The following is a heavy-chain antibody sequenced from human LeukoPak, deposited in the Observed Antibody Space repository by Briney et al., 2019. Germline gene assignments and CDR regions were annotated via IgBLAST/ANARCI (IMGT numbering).Heavy chain of an antibody. D-gene: IGHD3-22*01. CDR3: ARRNYDSRASDAFDI. J-gene: IGHJ3*02. CDR1: VGSISSSSYY. V-gene: IGHV4-39*01. Sequence: PSETLSLTCTVSVGSISSSSYYWGWIRQPPGKGLEWIGSIYYSGSTYYNPSLKSRVTISVDTSKNQFSLKLSSVTAADTAVYYCARRNYDSRASDAFDIWGQGTMVTVSS. CDR2: IYYSGST.